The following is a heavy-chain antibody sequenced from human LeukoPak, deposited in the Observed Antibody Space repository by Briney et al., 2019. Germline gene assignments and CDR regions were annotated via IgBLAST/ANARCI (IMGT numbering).Heavy chain of an antibody. CDR2: ISGSGGGT. CDR1: GFTFSNYA. D-gene: IGHD4-17*01. Sequence: QPGGSLRLSCAASGFTFSNYAMNWVRPAPGKGLEFVSGISGSGGGTYYADSVKGRFTISRDNPKNTLYLHMNSLRAEDTAVYYCAKDGYGVLDYWGQGTLVTVSS. J-gene: IGHJ4*02. V-gene: IGHV3-23*01. CDR3: AKDGYGVLDY.